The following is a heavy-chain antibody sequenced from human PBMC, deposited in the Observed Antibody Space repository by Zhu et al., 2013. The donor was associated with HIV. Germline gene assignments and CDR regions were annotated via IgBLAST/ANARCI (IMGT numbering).Heavy chain of an antibody. J-gene: IGHJ4*02. Sequence: VQRVESGGGVVQPGRSLRLSCAASGFTFSSYGMHWVRQAPGKGLEWVAVISYDGSNKYYADSVKGRFTISRDNSKNTLYLQMNSLRAEDTAVYYCAKDRESEYVQYYFDYWGQGTLVTVSS. CDR1: GFTFSSYG. D-gene: IGHD2-2*01. CDR3: AKDRESEYVQYYFDY. CDR2: ISYDGSNK. V-gene: IGHV3-30*18.